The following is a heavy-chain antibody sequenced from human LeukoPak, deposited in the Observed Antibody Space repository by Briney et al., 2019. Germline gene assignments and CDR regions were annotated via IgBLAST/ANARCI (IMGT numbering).Heavy chain of an antibody. D-gene: IGHD6-13*01. Sequence: GRSLRLSCAASGFTFSSYGMHWVRQAPGKGLEWVAVIWYDGSNKYYADSVKGRFTISRDNSKNTLYLQMNSLRAEDTAVYYCAREEYSSSSDAFDIWGQGTMVTVSS. J-gene: IGHJ3*02. CDR3: AREEYSSSSDAFDI. CDR2: IWYDGSNK. V-gene: IGHV3-33*01. CDR1: GFTFSSYG.